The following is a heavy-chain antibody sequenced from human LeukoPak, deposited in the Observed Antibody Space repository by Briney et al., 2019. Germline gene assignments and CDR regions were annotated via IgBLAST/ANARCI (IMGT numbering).Heavy chain of an antibody. CDR2: ISNSGGST. V-gene: IGHV3-23*01. CDR1: GFTFSSYA. Sequence: GGPLRLSCAASGFTFSSYAMSWVRQAPGKGLEWVSVISNSGGSTFYADSVKGRFTISRDNSKNTLYLQMNSLRAEDTAVYYCAKRASGSGTSLYYFDYWGQGTLVTVSS. CDR3: AKRASGSGTSLYYFDY. J-gene: IGHJ4*02. D-gene: IGHD3-10*01.